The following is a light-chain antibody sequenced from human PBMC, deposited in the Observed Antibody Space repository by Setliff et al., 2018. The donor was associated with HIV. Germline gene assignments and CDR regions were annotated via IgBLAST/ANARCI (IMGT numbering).Light chain of an antibody. Sequence: DIQMIQSPSTLSASVGDRVTITCRASQSIRSWLAWYQQKPGKAPKLLIYKASTLESGVPSRFSGSASGTEFTLTISSLQPHDFATYYFKDYSTASRTVGQGTKVDIK. CDR2: KAS. J-gene: IGKJ1*01. CDR1: QSIRSW. V-gene: IGKV1-5*03. CDR3: KDYSTASRT.